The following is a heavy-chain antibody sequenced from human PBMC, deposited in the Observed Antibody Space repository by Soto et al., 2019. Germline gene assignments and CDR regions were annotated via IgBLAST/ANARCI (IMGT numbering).Heavy chain of an antibody. V-gene: IGHV4-59*07. D-gene: IGHD2-15*01. J-gene: IGHJ3*01. Sequence: QVQLQESGPGLVKTSDTLSLTCTVSGGSITPYYWSWIRQPPGEGLEWIGYVSYSGKTGYNPSLKSRVSMSIDTSKNEFSLKLTSLTAVDAATYYCARQQYTVVTAFDVWAKGQRLPSLQ. CDR3: ARQQYTVVTAFDV. CDR2: VSYSGKT. CDR1: GGSITPYY.